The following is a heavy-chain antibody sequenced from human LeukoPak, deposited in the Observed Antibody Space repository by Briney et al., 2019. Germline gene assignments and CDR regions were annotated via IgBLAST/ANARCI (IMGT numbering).Heavy chain of an antibody. D-gene: IGHD6-13*01. CDR2: INHSGTT. CDR3: ARGREAGVPHYFEY. V-gene: IGHV4-34*01. J-gene: IGHJ4*02. Sequence: PSETLSLTCAVYVGSFSGYYWSWIRQPPGKGLEWIGEINHSGTTHYNPSLKSRVTMSVDTSRNQFSLNLNSVTAADTAVYYCARGREAGVPHYFEYWGQGTLLTVSS. CDR1: VGSFSGYY.